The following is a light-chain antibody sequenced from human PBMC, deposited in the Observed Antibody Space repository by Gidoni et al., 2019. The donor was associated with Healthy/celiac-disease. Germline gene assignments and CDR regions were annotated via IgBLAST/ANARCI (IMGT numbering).Light chain of an antibody. Sequence: DIQLTPSPSSLSASVGDRVTITCRASQSSSIYLNWDQKKPGKAPKLLIYAASSLQSGARSRVSGSGSGTDFTLSISSLQPEDFATYYCQQSYSTPWTFGQGTKVEIK. V-gene: IGKV1-39*01. CDR2: AAS. CDR1: QSSSIY. J-gene: IGKJ1*01. CDR3: QQSYSTPWT.